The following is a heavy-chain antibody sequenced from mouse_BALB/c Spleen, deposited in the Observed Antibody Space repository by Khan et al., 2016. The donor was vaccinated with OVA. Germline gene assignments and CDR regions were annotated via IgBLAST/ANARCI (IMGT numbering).Heavy chain of an antibody. CDR2: IYPGSDNT. V-gene: IGHV1-77*01. CDR3: AREWAAWFPY. CDR1: GYTFTDYY. Sequence: QVQLKESGAELARPGASVTLSCKASGYTFTDYYVNWMRQRTGQGLEWIGEIYPGSDNTYYNEKIKGKATLTADKSSSTAYMQLSSLTSEDSAVYFCAREWAAWFPYWGQGTLVTVSA. J-gene: IGHJ3*01.